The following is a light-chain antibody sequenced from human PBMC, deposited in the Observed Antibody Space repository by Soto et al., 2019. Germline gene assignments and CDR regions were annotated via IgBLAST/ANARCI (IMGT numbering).Light chain of an antibody. J-gene: IGLJ1*01. Sequence: QSVRTQPPSASGSPGQSVTISCTGTSSDVGGYNYVSWYQQHPGKAPKLMIYEVSKRPSGVPDRFSGSKSGNTASLTVSGLQAEDEADYYCSSYAGSIYYVFGTGTKVTVL. V-gene: IGLV2-8*01. CDR3: SSYAGSIYYV. CDR2: EVS. CDR1: SSDVGGYNY.